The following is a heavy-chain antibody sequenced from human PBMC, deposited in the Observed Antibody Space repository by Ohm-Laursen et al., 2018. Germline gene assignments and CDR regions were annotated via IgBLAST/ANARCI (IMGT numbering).Heavy chain of an antibody. CDR1: GDSISTYY. J-gene: IGHJ5*01. V-gene: IGHV4-4*08. Sequence: GTLSLTCTVSGDSISTYYWSWIRQPTGKGLEWIGYIHSSGSTSYSPSLKSRVTISVDTSKNQFSLRVRSLTAADTAVYYCARLSDSSSASWGQGTLVTVSS. CDR3: ARLSDSSSAS. CDR2: IHSSGST. D-gene: IGHD2/OR15-2a*01.